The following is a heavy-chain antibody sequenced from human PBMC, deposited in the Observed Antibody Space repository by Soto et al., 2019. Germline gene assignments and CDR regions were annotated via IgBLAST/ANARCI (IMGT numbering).Heavy chain of an antibody. Sequence: QVQLVESGGGVVQPGRSLRLSCAASGFIFSSYAMHWVRQAPGKGLEWVALISDDGSSKYYADSVKGRFTISRDNSKNTLDLQMTSRSADDTAVDYCTRADLTVTMSVFDPWGQGTLVTVSS. J-gene: IGHJ5*02. CDR3: TRADLTVTMSVFDP. D-gene: IGHD4-17*01. CDR2: ISDDGSSK. CDR1: GFIFSSYA. V-gene: IGHV3-30-3*01.